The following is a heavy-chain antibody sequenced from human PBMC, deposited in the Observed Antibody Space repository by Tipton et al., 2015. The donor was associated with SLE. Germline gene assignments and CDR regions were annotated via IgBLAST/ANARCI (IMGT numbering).Heavy chain of an antibody. CDR1: GFTVSSNY. CDR3: ARGLGVVVAVAFDI. Sequence: LRLSCAASGFTVSSNYMSWVRQAPGKGLEWIGYIYYSGSTNYNPSLKSRVTISVDTSKNQFSLKLSSVTAADTAVYYCARGLGVVVAVAFDIWGQGTMVTVSS. D-gene: IGHD2-15*01. J-gene: IGHJ3*02. V-gene: IGHV4-59*02. CDR2: IYYSGST.